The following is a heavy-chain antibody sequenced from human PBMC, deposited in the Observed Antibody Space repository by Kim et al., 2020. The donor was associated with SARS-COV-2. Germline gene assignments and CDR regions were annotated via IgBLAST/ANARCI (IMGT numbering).Heavy chain of an antibody. V-gene: IGHV4-34*01. Sequence: LKSRVTISVDTSKNQFSLKLSSVTAADTAVYYCARRSSYYDSSGYRSFDYWGQGTLVTVSS. CDR3: ARRSSYYDSSGYRSFDY. D-gene: IGHD3-22*01. J-gene: IGHJ4*02.